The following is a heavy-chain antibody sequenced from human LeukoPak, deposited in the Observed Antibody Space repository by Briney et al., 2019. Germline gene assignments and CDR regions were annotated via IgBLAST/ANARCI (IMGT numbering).Heavy chain of an antibody. J-gene: IGHJ5*02. CDR1: GFIFSSNL. Sequence: GGSLRLSCAASGFIFSSNLMSWVRQAAGKGLEWVANINPDGSTKYYVGSGKGRFTISRDNAKNSLYLEMNSLRDEDTAVYYCARGDSSSGWWFDPWGQGTRVTVSS. CDR3: ARGDSSSGWWFDP. V-gene: IGHV3-7*01. D-gene: IGHD6-13*01. CDR2: INPDGSTK.